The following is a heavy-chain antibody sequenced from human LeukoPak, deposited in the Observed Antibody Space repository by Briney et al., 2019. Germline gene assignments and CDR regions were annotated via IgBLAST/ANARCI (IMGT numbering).Heavy chain of an antibody. CDR1: GGSISSYY. CDR2: NYFSGST. D-gene: IGHD4-17*01. V-gene: IGHV4-59*01. J-gene: IGHJ4*02. CDR3: ARDADYGDYDPTFDY. Sequence: PSETLSLTCPVSGGSISSYYWSWIRPPPGKGLEWIGYNYFSGSTNYHPSLKTRVTISADTSKNQFSLKRSSVTAADTAVYYCARDADYGDYDPTFDYWGQGTLVTVSS.